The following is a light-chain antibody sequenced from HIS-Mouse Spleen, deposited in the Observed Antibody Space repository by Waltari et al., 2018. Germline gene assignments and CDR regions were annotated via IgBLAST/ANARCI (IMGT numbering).Light chain of an antibody. CDR2: EDS. CDR3: YSTDSSGNHRV. Sequence: SHEPTQPPSFSVSPGQTARITCSGDALLKKDPYRYQQQSSQAPVLVSYEDSKRPSGIPERFSGSSSGTMATLTISGAQVEDEADYYCYSTDSSGNHRVFGGGTKLTVL. CDR1: ALLKKD. V-gene: IGLV3-10*01. J-gene: IGLJ2*01.